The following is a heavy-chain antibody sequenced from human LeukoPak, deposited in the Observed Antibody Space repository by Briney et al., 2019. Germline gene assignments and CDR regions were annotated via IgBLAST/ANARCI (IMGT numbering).Heavy chain of an antibody. CDR1: GYTFTGYY. V-gene: IGHV1-2*02. D-gene: IGHD2-2*01. Sequence: ASVMVSCKASGYTFTGYYMHWVRQAPGRGLEWMGWINPNSGATKYAQKFQGRVTMTRDTSISTAYMEVSRLRFDDTAVYYCARDGGWYQLLWWFDPWGQGTLVTVSS. CDR2: INPNSGAT. CDR3: ARDGGWYQLLWWFDP. J-gene: IGHJ5*02.